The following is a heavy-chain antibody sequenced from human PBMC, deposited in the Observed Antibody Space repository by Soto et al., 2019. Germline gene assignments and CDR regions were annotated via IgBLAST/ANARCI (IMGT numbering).Heavy chain of an antibody. Sequence: QVQLVQSGAEVKKPGASVKVSCKASGYTFTSYDINWVRQATGQGLEWMGWMNPNSGNTGYAQKFQGRVTMTRNTSLSPASMEVVRRRSEERGVYSGGGGPEGGGGDYWGQGTLVTVSS. J-gene: IGHJ4*02. D-gene: IGHD3-16*01. V-gene: IGHV1-8*01. CDR3: GGGPEGGGGDY. CDR1: GYTFTSYD. CDR2: MNPNSGNT.